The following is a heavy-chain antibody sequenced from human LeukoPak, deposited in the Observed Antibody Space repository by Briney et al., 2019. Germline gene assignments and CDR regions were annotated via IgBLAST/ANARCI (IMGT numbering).Heavy chain of an antibody. D-gene: IGHD2-15*01. V-gene: IGHV4-59*11. CDR1: GGTIRTLY. CDR3: ARLAAGDWFDP. CDR2: FYHTGST. Sequence: SETLSLTCTVSGGTIRTLYWSWIRQTPGKGLEWIGYFYHTGSTNYNPSLKSRVIMSLDTSESQFSLKLSSVTAADTAVYYCARLAAGDWFDPWGQGTLITVSS. J-gene: IGHJ5*02.